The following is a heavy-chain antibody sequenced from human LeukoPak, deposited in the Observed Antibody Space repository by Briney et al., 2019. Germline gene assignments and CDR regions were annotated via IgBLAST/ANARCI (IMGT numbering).Heavy chain of an antibody. V-gene: IGHV4-59*01. D-gene: IGHD3-22*01. CDR1: GASISDYY. J-gene: IGHJ4*02. Sequence: SETLSLTCTVSGASISDYYWSWIRQPPGKGLEWIGYIYYSGSSNYNPSPKSRVTISVDTSKNQFSLKLSSVTAADTAVYYCARARASGYYGAVDYWGQGTLVTVSS. CDR2: IYYSGSS. CDR3: ARARASGYYGAVDY.